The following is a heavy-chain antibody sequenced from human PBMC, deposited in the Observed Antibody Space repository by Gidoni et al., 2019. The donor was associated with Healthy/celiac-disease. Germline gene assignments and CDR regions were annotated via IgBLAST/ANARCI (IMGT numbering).Heavy chain of an antibody. V-gene: IGHV3-9*01. CDR3: AKDRKRGGMDV. CDR1: GFAFDDYA. CDR2: IIWNSGSI. Sequence: EVQLVESGGGVVQPGRSLGLSCAASGFAFDDYAMHWFRQAPGKGLEWVSGIIWNSGSIGYADSVMARFTISRDNAKNSLYLQMHSLLADDTALSYCAKDRKRGGMDVWGQGTTVTVSS. J-gene: IGHJ6*02. D-gene: IGHD3-16*01.